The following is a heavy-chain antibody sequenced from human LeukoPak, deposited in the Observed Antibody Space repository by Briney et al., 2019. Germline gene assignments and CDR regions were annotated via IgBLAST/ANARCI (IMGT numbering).Heavy chain of an antibody. D-gene: IGHD6-19*01. CDR1: GFTFSSYW. Sequence: GGSLRLSCAASGFTFSSYWMSWVRQAPGKGLEWVANIKQDGSEKYYVDSVKGRFTISRDNAKNSLYLQMNSLRAEDTAVYYCARVDSGYSSGWYEGYWGQGTLVTVSS. V-gene: IGHV3-7*01. J-gene: IGHJ4*02. CDR2: IKQDGSEK. CDR3: ARVDSGYSSGWYEGY.